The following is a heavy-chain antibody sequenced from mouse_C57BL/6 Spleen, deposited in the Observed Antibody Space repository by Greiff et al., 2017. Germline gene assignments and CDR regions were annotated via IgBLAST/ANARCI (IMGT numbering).Heavy chain of an antibody. V-gene: IGHV1-76*01. CDR2: IHPGSGNT. Sequence: QVQLQQSGAELVRPGASVKLSCKASGYTFTDYYINWVKQRPGQGLEWIARIHPGSGNTYYNETFKGKATLTAEKSSSTAYMQLSSLTSGDSAVDFYARIGGLYWYFDDWGTGTTVTVSS. D-gene: IGHD2-4*01. J-gene: IGHJ1*03. CDR3: ARIGGLYWYFDD. CDR1: GYTFTDYY.